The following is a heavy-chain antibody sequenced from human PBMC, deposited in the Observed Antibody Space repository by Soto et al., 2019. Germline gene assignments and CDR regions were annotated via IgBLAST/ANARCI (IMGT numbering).Heavy chain of an antibody. CDR1: GYTLTGLS. D-gene: IGHD2-8*02. V-gene: IGHV1-24*01. Sequence: ASVKVSCKVAGYTLTGLSMHWVRQAPGKGLEWMGGFDPEDGETIYVQKFQGRVTMTEDTSTDTAYMELSSLRSEDTAVYYCLGGVDNNYYGMDVWGQGTTVTVSS. CDR3: LGGVDNNYYGMDV. CDR2: FDPEDGET. J-gene: IGHJ6*02.